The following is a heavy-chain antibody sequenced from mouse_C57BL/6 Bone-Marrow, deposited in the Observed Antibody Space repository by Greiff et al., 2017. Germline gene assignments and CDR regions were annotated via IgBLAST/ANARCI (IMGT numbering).Heavy chain of an antibody. CDR3: ARHSSGPWYYFDY. CDR2: IDPSDSYT. Sequence: VQLQQPGAELVMPGASVKLSCKASGYTFTSYWMHWVKQRPGQGLEWIGEIDPSDSYTNYNQKFKGKSTLTVDKSSSTAYMQLSSLTSEDSAVYYCARHSSGPWYYFDYWGQGTTLTVSS. J-gene: IGHJ2*01. CDR1: GYTFTSYW. V-gene: IGHV1-69*01. D-gene: IGHD3-1*01.